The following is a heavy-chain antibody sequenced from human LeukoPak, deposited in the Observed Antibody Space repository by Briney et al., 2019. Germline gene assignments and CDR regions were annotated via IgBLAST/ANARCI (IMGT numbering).Heavy chain of an antibody. Sequence: PGGSLRLSCAASGFTVSSNHMGWVRQAPGKGLEWVSAISGSGGSTYYADSVKGRFTISRDNSKNTLYLQMNSLRAEDTAVYYCAKNSKDTAMVDFDYWGQGTLVTVSS. CDR1: GFTVSSNH. CDR2: ISGSGGST. V-gene: IGHV3-23*01. J-gene: IGHJ4*02. D-gene: IGHD5-18*01. CDR3: AKNSKDTAMVDFDY.